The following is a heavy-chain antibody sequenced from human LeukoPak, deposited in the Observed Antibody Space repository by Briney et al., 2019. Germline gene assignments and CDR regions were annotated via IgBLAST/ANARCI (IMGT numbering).Heavy chain of an antibody. CDR3: ARSMVRGVTIGMDV. Sequence: GGSLRLSCAASGFTFSSYNMHWVRQATGKGLEWVSAIGTAGDTYYPGSVKGRFTISRENAKNSLYLQMNSLRAGDTAVYYCARSMVRGVTIGMDVWGQGTTVTVSS. V-gene: IGHV3-13*01. D-gene: IGHD3-10*01. J-gene: IGHJ6*02. CDR1: GFTFSSYN. CDR2: IGTAGDT.